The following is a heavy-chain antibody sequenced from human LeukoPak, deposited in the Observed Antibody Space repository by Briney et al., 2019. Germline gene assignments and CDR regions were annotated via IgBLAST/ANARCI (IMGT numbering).Heavy chain of an antibody. CDR1: GGSISSYY. J-gene: IGHJ3*02. CDR3: ARRSGPGAFDI. V-gene: IGHV4-59*01. CDR2: IYYSGST. Sequence: SETLSLTCTVSGGSISSYYWSWIRQPPGKGLGWIGYIYYSGSTNYNPSLKSRVTISVDTSKNQFSLKLSSVTAADTAVYYCARRSGPGAFDIWGQGTMVTVSS.